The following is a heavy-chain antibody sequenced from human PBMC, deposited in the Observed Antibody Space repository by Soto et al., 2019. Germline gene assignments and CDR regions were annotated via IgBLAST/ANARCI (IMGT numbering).Heavy chain of an antibody. D-gene: IGHD6-13*01. Sequence: GASVKVSCKASGYTFISHVIHWVRQAPGQRLEWMGWINVGNGNTKYSQKFQGRVTVTRDTSASTAYMELSSLRSEDTAVYYCARVMNPYSSSLYYFDYWGLGTLVTV. V-gene: IGHV1-3*01. CDR3: ARVMNPYSSSLYYFDY. CDR1: GYTFISHV. J-gene: IGHJ4*02. CDR2: INVGNGNT.